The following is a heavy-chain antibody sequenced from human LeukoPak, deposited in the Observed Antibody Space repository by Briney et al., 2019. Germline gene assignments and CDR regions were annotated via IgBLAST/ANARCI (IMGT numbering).Heavy chain of an antibody. J-gene: IGHJ5*02. CDR3: ARVRGEQQPKEWFDP. V-gene: IGHV4-59*01. Sequence: SETLSLTCTVSGGSISSYYWSWIRQPPGKGLERIGYIYYSGSTNYNPSLKSRVTISVDTSKNQFSLKLSSVTAADTAVYYCARVRGEQQPKEWFDPWGQGTLVTVSS. CDR2: IYYSGST. D-gene: IGHD6-13*01. CDR1: GGSISSYY.